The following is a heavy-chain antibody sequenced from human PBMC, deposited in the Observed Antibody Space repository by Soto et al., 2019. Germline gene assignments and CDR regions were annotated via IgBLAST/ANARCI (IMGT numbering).Heavy chain of an antibody. V-gene: IGHV4-31*02. CDR3: ATSDVSRGVAIDY. Sequence: PSETLSVTWTVSGGSISSGGYYWSWIRQHPGKGLEWIGYIYYSGSTYYNPSLKSRVTISVDTSKNQFSLKLSSVTAADTAVYYSATSDVSRGVAIDYWGQGTLVTVSS. D-gene: IGHD3-10*01. J-gene: IGHJ4*02. CDR1: GGSISSGGYY. CDR2: IYYSGST.